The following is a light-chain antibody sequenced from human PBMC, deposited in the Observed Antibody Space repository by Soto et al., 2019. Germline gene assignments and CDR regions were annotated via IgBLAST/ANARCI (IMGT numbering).Light chain of an antibody. CDR3: QSYDSSLSAWV. CDR2: NNN. CDR1: RSNLGAGYD. V-gene: IGLV1-40*01. J-gene: IGLJ3*02. Sequence: QSVLTQPPSLSGAPGQRVTISCTGSRSNLGAGYDVQWYQHLPGTAPKLLMYNNNNRPSGVPDRISGSKSGTSAALAITGLQAEDEAHYYCQSYDSSLSAWVFGGGTKVTVL.